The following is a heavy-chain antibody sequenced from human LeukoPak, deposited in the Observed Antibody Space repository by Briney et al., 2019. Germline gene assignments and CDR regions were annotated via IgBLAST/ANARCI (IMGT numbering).Heavy chain of an antibody. V-gene: IGHV4-4*02. CDR1: GGSISSGNW. D-gene: IGHD2-15*01. CDR3: ARRYCGGSTCYPYYLDY. J-gene: IGHJ4*02. CDR2: IYLSGST. Sequence: SETLSLTCAVSGGSISSGNWWSWVRQPPGKALEWIGEIYLSGSTNYNPSLKSRVTISVDTSKNQFSLRLSSVTAADTAVYYCARRYCGGSTCYPYYLDYWGQGTLVTVSS.